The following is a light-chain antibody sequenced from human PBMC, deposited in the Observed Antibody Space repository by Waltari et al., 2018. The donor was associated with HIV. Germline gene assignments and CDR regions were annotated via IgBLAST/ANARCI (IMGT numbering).Light chain of an antibody. J-gene: IGLJ1*01. Sequence: QSVLTQPPSLSGTPGQRVTISCSGRSSDVGSNTVNWYQQLPGTAPKLLMYSNDERPSGVPDRSSGSKSGTSASLAIRGLRSEDEADYYCAAWDDSLNGLVFGTGTKVTVL. V-gene: IGLV1-44*01. CDR3: AAWDDSLNGLV. CDR1: SSDVGSNT. CDR2: SND.